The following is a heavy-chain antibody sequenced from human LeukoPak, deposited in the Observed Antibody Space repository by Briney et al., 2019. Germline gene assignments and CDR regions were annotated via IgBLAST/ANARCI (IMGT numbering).Heavy chain of an antibody. CDR1: GFTFSSYA. D-gene: IGHD5-12*01. V-gene: IGHV3-23*01. CDR2: ISAGGAIT. Sequence: GGSLRLSCAASGFTFSSYAMSWVRQAPGKGLEWVSGISAGGAITYYADSVKGRFTISRDNTRNTLYLQMNSLRDADTAVYYCAKVGSYDTDYYYYGMDICGQGTTVTVSS. J-gene: IGHJ6*02. CDR3: AKVGSYDTDYYYYGMDI.